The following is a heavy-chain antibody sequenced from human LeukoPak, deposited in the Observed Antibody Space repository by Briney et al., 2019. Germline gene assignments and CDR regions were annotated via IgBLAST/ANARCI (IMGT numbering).Heavy chain of an antibody. D-gene: IGHD2-15*01. Sequence: GGSLRLSSAASGFTFSSYGMHWVRQAPGKGLEWVAVIWYDGSNKYYADSVKGRFTISRDNSKNTLYLQMNSLRAEDTAVYYCAKGPDDGGMSYWGQGTLVTVSS. V-gene: IGHV3-33*06. CDR3: AKGPDDGGMSY. CDR2: IWYDGSNK. J-gene: IGHJ4*02. CDR1: GFTFSSYG.